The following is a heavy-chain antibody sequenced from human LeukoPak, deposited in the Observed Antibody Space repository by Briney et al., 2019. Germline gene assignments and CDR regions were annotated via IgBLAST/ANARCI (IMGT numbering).Heavy chain of an antibody. J-gene: IGHJ5*02. V-gene: IGHV1-18*01. CDR3: ARDQRRIVGATNAWFDP. CDR1: GYTFTIYG. Sequence: ASVKVSCKASGYTFTIYGISWVRPAPGQGLEWMGWISAYNGNTNYAQKLQGRVTMPTDTSTSTAYMELRSLRSDDTAVYYCARDQRRIVGATNAWFDPWGQGTLVTVSS. D-gene: IGHD1-26*01. CDR2: ISAYNGNT.